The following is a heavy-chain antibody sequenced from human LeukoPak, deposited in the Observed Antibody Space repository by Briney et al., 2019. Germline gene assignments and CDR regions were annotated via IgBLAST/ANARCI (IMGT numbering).Heavy chain of an antibody. J-gene: IGHJ1*01. V-gene: IGHV3-21*01. Sequence: PGGSLRLSCAASGFTFSSYSMNWVRQAPGKGLEWVSSISSSSTYIYYADSVKGRFAISRDSAKNSLYLQMNSLRAEDTAVYYGARDMNTVTTAYFHHWGQGTLVTVSS. CDR2: ISSSSTYI. D-gene: IGHD4-17*01. CDR3: ARDMNTVTTAYFHH. CDR1: GFTFSSYS.